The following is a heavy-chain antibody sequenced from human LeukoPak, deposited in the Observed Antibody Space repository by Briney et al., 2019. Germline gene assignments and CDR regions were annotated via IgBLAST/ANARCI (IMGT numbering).Heavy chain of an antibody. V-gene: IGHV3-30*02. CDR1: GFTFSSYG. J-gene: IGHJ4*02. CDR2: IRFDSNN. CDR3: AKTRSYYFDY. D-gene: IGHD1-26*01. Sequence: PGGSLRLSCAASGFTFSSYGMHWVRQAPGKGLEWVAYIRFDSNNYYTDSVKGRFTIFRDNSKNTLYLQMNSLRPEDTAVYYCAKTRSYYFDYWGQGTLVTVSS.